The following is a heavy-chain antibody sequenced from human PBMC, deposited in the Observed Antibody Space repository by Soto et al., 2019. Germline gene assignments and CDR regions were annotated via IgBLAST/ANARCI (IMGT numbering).Heavy chain of an antibody. CDR1: GGSINSGGYY. D-gene: IGHD2-15*01. J-gene: IGHJ4*02. CDR3: ARGVVVVAAADY. Sequence: PSETLSLTCIVSGGSINSGGYYWSWIRQHPGKGLEWIGYIYYSGSTYYNPSLKSRVTISVDMSKNQFSLKLSSVTAADTAVYYCARGVVVVAAADYWGQGTLVTVSS. CDR2: IYYSGST. V-gene: IGHV4-31*03.